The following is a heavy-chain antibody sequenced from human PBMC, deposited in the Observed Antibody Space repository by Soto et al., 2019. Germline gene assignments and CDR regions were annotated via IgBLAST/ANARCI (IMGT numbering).Heavy chain of an antibody. CDR3: AKDHGVTVTTGDAFDI. J-gene: IGHJ3*02. V-gene: IGHV3-23*01. CDR1: GFTFSSYA. D-gene: IGHD4-17*01. CDR2: ISGSGGST. Sequence: GGSMRLSCAASGFTFSSYAMSWVRQAPGKGLEWVSAISGSGGSTYYADSVKGRFTISRDNSKNTLYLQMNSLRAEDTAVYYCAKDHGVTVTTGDAFDIWGQGTMVTVSS.